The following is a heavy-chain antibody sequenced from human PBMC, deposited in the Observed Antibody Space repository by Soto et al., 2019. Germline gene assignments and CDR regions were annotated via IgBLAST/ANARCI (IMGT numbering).Heavy chain of an antibody. V-gene: IGHV2-26*01. D-gene: IGHD5-18*01. CDR3: ARLKGTYSLPYYYGMDV. CDR2: ILSNDKK. J-gene: IGHJ6*02. CDR1: GFSLSNTRMG. Sequence: SGPTLVNPTETLTLTCTVSGFSLSNTRMGVSWIRQPPGKALEWLAHILSNDKKSYNTSLKSRLTISKDTSKSQVVLTMTNMDPVDTATYYCARLKGTYSLPYYYGMDVWGQGTTVTVSS.